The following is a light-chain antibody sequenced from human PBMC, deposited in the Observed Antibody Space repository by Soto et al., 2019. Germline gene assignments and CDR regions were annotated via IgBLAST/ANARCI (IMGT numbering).Light chain of an antibody. CDR1: QSTSSY. CDR3: QQYSSHST. V-gene: IGKV1-5*03. CDR2: QAS. Sequence: DIQMTQSPSSVSASVGDTVTITCRASQSTSSYLAWYQQKPGKAPKLLIYQASSLENGVPSRFSGSGSGTEFSLTISSLQPDDFATYYCQQYSSHSTFGQGTKVDIK. J-gene: IGKJ1*01.